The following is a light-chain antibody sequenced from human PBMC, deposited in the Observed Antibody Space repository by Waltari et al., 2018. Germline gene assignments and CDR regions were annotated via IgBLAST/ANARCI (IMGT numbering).Light chain of an antibody. CDR3: MIWTSNSAV. Sequence: QPVLTQPPSSSASPGESARLTCTLPSEINVDTYNLYWYQQKPGSRPRYLLYYNSDSDKGQGSGLPSRFSGSKDASANSGILLISGLQFEDEADYYCMIWTSNSAVFGTGTKVTVL. CDR1: SEINVDTYN. J-gene: IGLJ1*01. V-gene: IGLV5-37*01. CDR2: YNSDSDK.